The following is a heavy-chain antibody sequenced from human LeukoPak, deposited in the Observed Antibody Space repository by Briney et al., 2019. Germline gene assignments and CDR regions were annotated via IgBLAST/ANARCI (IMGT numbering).Heavy chain of an antibody. V-gene: IGHV3-48*02. J-gene: IGHJ4*02. CDR2: ISSSSTTM. D-gene: IGHD1-26*01. CDR3: ARVGSGSYYPDY. Sequence: PGGSLRLSCVASGFIFSSYSMNWVRQAPGKGLEWVSHISSSSTTMHHADSVKGRFTISRDNAKNSLYLQVNSLRDEDTAVYYCARVGSGSYYPDYWGQGTLVTVSS. CDR1: GFIFSSYS.